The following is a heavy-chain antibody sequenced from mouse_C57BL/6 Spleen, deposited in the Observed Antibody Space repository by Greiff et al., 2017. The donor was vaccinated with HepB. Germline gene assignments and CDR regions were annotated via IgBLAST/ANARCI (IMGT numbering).Heavy chain of an antibody. D-gene: IGHD2-12*01. J-gene: IGHJ1*03. CDR2: IYPRSGNT. V-gene: IGHV1-81*01. Sequence: VQLQQSGAELARPGASVKLSCKASGYTFTSYGISWVKQRTGQGLEWIGEIYPRSGNTYYNEKFKGKATLTADKSSSTAYMELRSLTSEDSAVYFCARGGYSDVWGTGTTVTVSS. CDR1: GYTFTSYG. CDR3: ARGGYSDV.